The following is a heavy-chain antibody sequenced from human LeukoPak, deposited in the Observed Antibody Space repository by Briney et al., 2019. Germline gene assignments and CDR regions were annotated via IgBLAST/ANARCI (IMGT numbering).Heavy chain of an antibody. CDR1: GYTFTGYY. CDR2: INPNSGGT. CDR3: AREGTNWNYENNWFDP. J-gene: IGHJ5*02. Sequence: ASVKVSCKASGYTFTGYYMHWVRQAPGQGLEWMGWINPNSGGTNYAQKFQGRVTMTRDTSISTAYTELSRLRSDDTAVYYCAREGTNWNYENNWFDPWGQGTLVTVSS. V-gene: IGHV1-2*02. D-gene: IGHD1-7*01.